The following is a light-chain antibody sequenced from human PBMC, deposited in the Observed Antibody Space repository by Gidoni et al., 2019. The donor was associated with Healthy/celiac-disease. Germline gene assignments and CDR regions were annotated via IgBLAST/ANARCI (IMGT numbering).Light chain of an antibody. CDR2: TLS. J-gene: IGKJ3*01. V-gene: IGKV2-40*01. CDR1: QSLLDSDDGNTY. Sequence: DIVMTQTPLSLPVTPGEPASISCRSSQSLLDSDDGNTYLDWYLQKPGQSPQLLIYTLSDRASVVPDRFSGSGSGTDFTLKISRVEAEDVGVYYCMQRIEFPFTFXPXTKVDIK. CDR3: MQRIEFPFT.